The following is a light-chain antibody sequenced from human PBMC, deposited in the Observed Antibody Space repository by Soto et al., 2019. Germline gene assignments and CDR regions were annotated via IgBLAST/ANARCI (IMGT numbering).Light chain of an antibody. CDR1: QSVSSSY. CDR3: QHYDSYCQR. CDR2: GAS. J-gene: IGKJ1*01. Sequence: EIVFTKSPCTLSLSQGKRATLSCRASQSVSSSYLAWYQQNPGQAPRLLIHGASRRATGIPDRFGGSGSGTDFTLTISSLQSEDFATYYCQHYDSYCQRFGQGTMVDI. V-gene: IGKV3-20*01.